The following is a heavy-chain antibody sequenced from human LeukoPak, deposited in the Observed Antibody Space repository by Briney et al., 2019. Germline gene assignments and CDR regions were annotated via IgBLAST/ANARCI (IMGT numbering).Heavy chain of an antibody. CDR1: GGSISSSSYY. V-gene: IGHV4-39*07. J-gene: IGHJ3*02. Sequence: SETLSLTCTVSGGSISSSSYYWGWIRQPPGKGLAWIGSIYYSGSTYYNPSLKSRVTISVDTSKNQFSLKLSSVTAADTAVYYCARDRASSGWYFDAFDIWGQGTMVTVSS. CDR3: ARDRASSGWYFDAFDI. D-gene: IGHD6-19*01. CDR2: IYYSGST.